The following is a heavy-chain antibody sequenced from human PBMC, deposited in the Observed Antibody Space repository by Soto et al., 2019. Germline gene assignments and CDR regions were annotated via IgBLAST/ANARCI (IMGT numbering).Heavy chain of an antibody. CDR2: FDPEDGET. CDR3: ATVLSRRVVGATRYYFDY. CDR1: GYTLTELS. Sequence: ASVKVSCKVSGYTLTELSMHWVRQAPGKGLEWMGGFDPEDGETIYAQKFQGRVTMTEDTSTDTAYMELSSLRSEDTAVYYCATVLSRRVVGATRYYFDYWGQGTLVTVSS. D-gene: IGHD1-26*01. J-gene: IGHJ4*02. V-gene: IGHV1-24*01.